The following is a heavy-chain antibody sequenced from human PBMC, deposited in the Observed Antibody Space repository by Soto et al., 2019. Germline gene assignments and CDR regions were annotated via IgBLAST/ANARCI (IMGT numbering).Heavy chain of an antibody. V-gene: IGHV1-2*02. CDR3: ARAGGRATLHPSYNWFDT. Sequence: GASVKVSCKASGDTFTDYHIHWVRQAPGQGLECMGWINANNGGAGSAQQFQGRVTVTRDTSMTTVYMELSNLRSDDTAVYYCARAGGRATLHPSYNWFDTWGQGTLVTVSS. J-gene: IGHJ5*02. CDR2: INANNGGA. D-gene: IGHD3-16*01. CDR1: GDTFTDYH.